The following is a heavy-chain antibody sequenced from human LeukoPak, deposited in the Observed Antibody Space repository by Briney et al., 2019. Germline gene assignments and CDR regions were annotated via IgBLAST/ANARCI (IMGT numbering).Heavy chain of an antibody. CDR2: ISAYNGNT. J-gene: IGHJ6*03. CDR3: ARDPRFLEWLLGGYYYYMDV. V-gene: IGHV1-18*01. CDR1: GYTFTSYG. Sequence: ASVKVSCKASGYTFTSYGISWVRQAPGQGLEWMGWISAYNGNTNYAQKLQGRVTMTTDTSTSTAYMELRSLRSDDTAVYYCARDPRFLEWLLGGYYYYMDVWGKGTTVTVSS. D-gene: IGHD3-3*01.